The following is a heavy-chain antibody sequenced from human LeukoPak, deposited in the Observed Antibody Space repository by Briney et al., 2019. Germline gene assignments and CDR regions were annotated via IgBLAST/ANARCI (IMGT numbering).Heavy chain of an antibody. CDR2: IYYTGGT. CDR3: ARTVTTYYYYMDV. CDR1: GGSISSQY. J-gene: IGHJ6*03. Sequence: SQTLSLTCTVSGGSISSQYWSWIRQPPGKGLDWIGYIYYTGGTNYNPSLKSRVTMSVDTSKNQFSLKLSSVTAADTAVYSCARTVTTYYYYMDVWGKGTTVTISS. V-gene: IGHV4-59*11. D-gene: IGHD4-17*01.